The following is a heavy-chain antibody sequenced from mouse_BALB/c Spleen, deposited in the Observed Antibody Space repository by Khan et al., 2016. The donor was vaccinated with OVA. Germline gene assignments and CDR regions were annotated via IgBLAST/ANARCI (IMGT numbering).Heavy chain of an antibody. CDR3: VSRGYDFFAD. CDR1: GYAFSNYW. D-gene: IGHD2-14*01. V-gene: IGHV1-80*01. Sequence: QVQLQQSGAELVRPGPSMKISCKASGYAFSNYWMNWVRQGPGQRLEWIGQIYPGDGNTNYNGKFKDKATLTADKSSSTAYMQVSSLTSEDSAVYFCVSRGYDFFADWGQGTLVAVSA. CDR2: IYPGDGNT. J-gene: IGHJ3*01.